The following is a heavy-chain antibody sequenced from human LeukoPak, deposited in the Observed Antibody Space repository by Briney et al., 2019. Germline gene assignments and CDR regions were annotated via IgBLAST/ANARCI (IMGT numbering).Heavy chain of an antibody. CDR2: INWNGGST. Sequence: GGSLRLSCAASGFTFDDYGMSWARQAPGKGLEWVSGINWNGGSTGYADSVKGRFTISRDNAKNSLYLQMNSLRPEDTALYYCTKDSVAMVTTSDYWGQGTLVTVSS. V-gene: IGHV3-20*04. J-gene: IGHJ4*02. D-gene: IGHD5-18*01. CDR3: TKDSVAMVTTSDY. CDR1: GFTFDDYG.